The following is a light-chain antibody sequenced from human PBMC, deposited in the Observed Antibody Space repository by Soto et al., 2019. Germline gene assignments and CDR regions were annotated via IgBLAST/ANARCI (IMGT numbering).Light chain of an antibody. J-gene: IGLJ1*01. V-gene: IGLV2-14*01. CDR3: SSYTSSSTLYV. Sequence: QSVLTQPASVSGSPRQSITISCTGTSSDVGGYNYVSWYQQRPGKAPKLMIYDVSNRPSGVSNRFSGSKSGNTASLTISGLQAEDEADYYCSSYTSSSTLYVFGTGTKVTVL. CDR2: DVS. CDR1: SSDVGGYNY.